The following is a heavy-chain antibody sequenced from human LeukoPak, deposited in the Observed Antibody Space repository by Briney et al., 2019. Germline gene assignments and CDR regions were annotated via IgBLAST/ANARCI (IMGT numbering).Heavy chain of an antibody. J-gene: IGHJ3*02. CDR2: IYYSGST. V-gene: IGHV4-39*07. Sequence: SETLSLTCTVSGGSISSSSYYWGWIRQPPGKGLEWIGRIYYSGSTYYNPSLKSRVTISVDTSKNQFSLKLSSVTAADTAVYYCARDKRAVSDAFDIWGQGTMVTVSS. CDR1: GGSISSSSYY. CDR3: ARDKRAVSDAFDI.